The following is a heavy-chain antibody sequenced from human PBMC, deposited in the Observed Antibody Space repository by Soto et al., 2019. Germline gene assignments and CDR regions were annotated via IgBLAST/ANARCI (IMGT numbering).Heavy chain of an antibody. CDR2: IIPILGIA. D-gene: IGHD2-2*02. V-gene: IGHV1-69*02. Sequence: QVQLVQSGAEVKKPGSSVKVSCKASGGTFSSYTISWVRQAPGQGLEWMGRIIPILGIANYAQKFQGRVTIPANKPTSTAYMQLSSLRSEDTAVYYCAMEYCSSTSCYRDSWVQGPLVTVSP. J-gene: IGHJ4*02. CDR1: GGTFSSYT. CDR3: AMEYCSSTSCYRDS.